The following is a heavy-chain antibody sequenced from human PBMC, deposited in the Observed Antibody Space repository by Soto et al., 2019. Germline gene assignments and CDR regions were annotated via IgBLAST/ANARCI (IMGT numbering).Heavy chain of an antibody. V-gene: IGHV4-59*01. CDR2: IYYSGTT. CDR3: XXXXFSLTLGTVXXXXXS. J-gene: IGHJ5*01. D-gene: IGHD3-9*01. CDR1: GASIRSTY. Sequence: QVHLQESGPGLVKPSETLSLTCTVSGASIRSTYWSWIRQSPGKGLEWIGYIYYSGTTNYNPSLKNRFTISVDTSKNQLSLNLTSVTAADTAXXXXXXXXFSLTLGTVXXXXXSWG.